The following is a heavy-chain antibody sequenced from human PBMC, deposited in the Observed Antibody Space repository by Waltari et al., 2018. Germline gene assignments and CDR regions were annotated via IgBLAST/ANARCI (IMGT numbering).Heavy chain of an antibody. Sequence: QVQLQQWGAGLLKPSETLSLTCAVYGGSFSGYYWSWIRQPPGKGLEWIGEINHSGSTNYNPSLKSRVTISVDTSKNQFSLKLSSLTAADTAVYYCARAAIYDFWSGYYRKFNWFDPWGQGTLVTVSS. CDR1: GGSFSGYY. CDR3: ARAAIYDFWSGYYRKFNWFDP. J-gene: IGHJ5*02. D-gene: IGHD3-3*01. V-gene: IGHV4-34*01. CDR2: INHSGST.